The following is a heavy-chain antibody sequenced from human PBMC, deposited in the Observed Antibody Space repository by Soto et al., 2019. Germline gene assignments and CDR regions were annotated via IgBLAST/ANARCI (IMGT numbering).Heavy chain of an antibody. V-gene: IGHV3-21*01. J-gene: IGHJ3*02. CDR1: AFTFSTYS. Sequence: EVQLVESGGGLVKPGGSLRLSCAASAFTFSTYSMNWVRQAPGKGLVWVSSISGSSTYIYYADSVRGRFTISRDNAKTSLYLQMNSLRAEDTAVYYCARDSHTELRGTLEDAFDIWGQGTMVIVS. CDR2: ISGSSTYI. CDR3: ARDSHTELRGTLEDAFDI. D-gene: IGHD1-7*01.